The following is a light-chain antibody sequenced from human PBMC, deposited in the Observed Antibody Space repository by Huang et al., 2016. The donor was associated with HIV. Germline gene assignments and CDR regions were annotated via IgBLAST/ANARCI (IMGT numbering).Light chain of an antibody. Sequence: EMVMTQSPVTLSVSPGEGATLSCRASHCVGSNLAWYQQKPGQAPRLLIYDASTRASGIPARFSGSGSRTDFTLTISSLQSEDSAVYCCQQYNNWRTFGQGTKVEIK. J-gene: IGKJ1*01. V-gene: IGKV3-15*01. CDR2: DAS. CDR1: HCVGSN. CDR3: QQYNNWRT.